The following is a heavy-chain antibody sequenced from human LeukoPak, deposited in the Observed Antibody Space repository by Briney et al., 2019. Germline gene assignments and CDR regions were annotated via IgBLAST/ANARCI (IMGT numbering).Heavy chain of an antibody. CDR2: IIPIFGTA. V-gene: IGHV1-69*05. Sequence: SVKVSCKASGGTFSSYAISWVRQAPGQGLEWMGGIIPIFGTANYAQKFQGRVMITTDESTSTAYMELSSLRSEDTAVYYCAKISSGYYKAPFDYWGQGTLVTVSS. J-gene: IGHJ4*02. D-gene: IGHD3-22*01. CDR1: GGTFSSYA. CDR3: AKISSGYYKAPFDY.